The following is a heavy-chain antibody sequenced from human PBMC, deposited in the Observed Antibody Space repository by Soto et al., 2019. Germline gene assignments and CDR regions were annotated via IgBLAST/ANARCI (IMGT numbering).Heavy chain of an antibody. J-gene: IGHJ6*02. CDR3: ARTRRASYYYYGMDV. V-gene: IGHV1-69*13. CDR2: IIPIFGTA. CDR1: GGTFSSYA. Sequence: SVKVSCKASGGTFSSYAISWVRQAPGQGLEWMGGIIPIFGTANYAQKFQGRVTITADESTSTAYMEPSSLRSEDTAVYYCARTRRASYYYYGMDVWGQGTTVTVSS.